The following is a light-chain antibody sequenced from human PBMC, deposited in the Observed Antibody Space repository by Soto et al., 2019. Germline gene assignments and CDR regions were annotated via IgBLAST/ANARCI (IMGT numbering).Light chain of an antibody. CDR2: EDN. V-gene: IGLV1-51*02. CDR3: ASWDTSLSGGV. CDR1: SSNIGINI. Sequence: QSVLTQPPSVSAAPGQKVTISCSGRSSNIGINIVSWHQQLPGTAPKLLIYEDNKRPSGIPDRFSGSKSGTSATLGITGLQTGDEAEYYCASWDTSLSGGVFGGGTKVTVL. J-gene: IGLJ2*01.